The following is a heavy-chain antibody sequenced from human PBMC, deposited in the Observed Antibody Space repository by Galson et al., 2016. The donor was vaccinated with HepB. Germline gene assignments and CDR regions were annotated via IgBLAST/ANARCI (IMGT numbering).Heavy chain of an antibody. D-gene: IGHD1-26*01. V-gene: IGHV5-51*01. CDR1: GYSFTNYW. CDR2: NYPRDSET. Sequence: QSGAEVKKHGDSLKISCKTSGYSFTNYWIAWVRQMPGKGLEWKGINYPRDSETRFNPSFEGPVTMSSDKSITTAYLQLNNLKASDTAMYYSARVSSVTYYLMDYWGQGTLATVSS. J-gene: IGHJ4*02. CDR3: ARVSSVTYYLMDY.